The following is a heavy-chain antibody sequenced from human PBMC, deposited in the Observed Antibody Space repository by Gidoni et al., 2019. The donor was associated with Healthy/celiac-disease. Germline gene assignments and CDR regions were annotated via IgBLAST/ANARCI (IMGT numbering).Heavy chain of an antibody. CDR2: IWYDGSNK. Sequence: QVQLVESGGGVVQPGRSLRLYCAASGFTFSSYGMHWVRQAPGKGLEWVAVIWYDGSNKYYADSVKGRFTISRDNSKNTLYLQMNSLRAEDTAVYYCARADHTVTFYYGMDVWGQGTTVTVSS. CDR1: GFTFSSYG. D-gene: IGHD4-17*01. CDR3: ARADHTVTFYYGMDV. J-gene: IGHJ6*02. V-gene: IGHV3-33*01.